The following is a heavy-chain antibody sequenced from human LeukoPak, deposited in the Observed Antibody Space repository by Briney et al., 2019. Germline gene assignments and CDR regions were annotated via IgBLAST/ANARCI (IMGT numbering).Heavy chain of an antibody. J-gene: IGHJ6*03. CDR3: AREVYDIVVVPAAKGYYYYYMDV. CDR2: IYTSGST. CDR1: GGSISGGSYY. Sequence: PSETLSLTCTVSGGSISGGSYYWSWIRQPAGKGLEWIGRIYTSGSTNYNPSLKSRVTISVDTSKNQFSLKLSSVTAADTAVYYCAREVYDIVVVPAAKGYYYYYMDVWGKGTTVTISS. V-gene: IGHV4-61*02. D-gene: IGHD2-2*01.